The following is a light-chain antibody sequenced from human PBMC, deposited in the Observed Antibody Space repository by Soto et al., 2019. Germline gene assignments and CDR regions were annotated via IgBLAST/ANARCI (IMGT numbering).Light chain of an antibody. CDR1: SSNNGSHT. V-gene: IGLV1-44*01. Sequence: QSVLTQPPSASGTPGQRVTISCSGGSSNNGSHTVNWYQQLPGTAPKSLIYTNNQRPSGVPDRFSGSKSGTSASLAISGLQSEDEADYYCAAWDGSLNVWVFGGGTKLTVL. J-gene: IGLJ3*02. CDR2: TNN. CDR3: AAWDGSLNVWV.